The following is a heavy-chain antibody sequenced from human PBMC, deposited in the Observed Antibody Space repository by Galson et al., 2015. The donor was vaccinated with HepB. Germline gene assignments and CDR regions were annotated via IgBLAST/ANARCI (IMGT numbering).Heavy chain of an antibody. CDR3: AREVDNIVGATVGY. D-gene: IGHD1-26*01. J-gene: IGHJ4*02. CDR2: INPNSGGT. V-gene: IGHV1-2*02. CDR1: GYTFTGYY. Sequence: SVKVSCKASGYTFTGYYMHWVRQAPGQGLEWMGWINPNSGGTNYAQKFQGRVTMTRDTSISTAYMELSRLRSDDTAVYYCAREVDNIVGATVGYWGQGTLVTVSS.